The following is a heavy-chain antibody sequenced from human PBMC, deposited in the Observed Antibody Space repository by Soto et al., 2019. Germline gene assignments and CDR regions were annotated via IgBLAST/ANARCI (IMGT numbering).Heavy chain of an antibody. J-gene: IGHJ6*02. CDR1: GGSISSGDYY. CDR2: IYYSGST. D-gene: IGHD2-8*01. V-gene: IGHV4-30-4*01. CDR3: ARDQCTNGVCYTPYGMDV. Sequence: QVQLQESGPGLVKPSQTLSLTCTVSGGSISSGDYYWSWIRQPPGKGLEWIGYIYYSGSTYYNPSLKSRVAISVDTSKNQFSLKLSSVTAADTAVYYSARDQCTNGVCYTPYGMDVWGQGTTVTVSS.